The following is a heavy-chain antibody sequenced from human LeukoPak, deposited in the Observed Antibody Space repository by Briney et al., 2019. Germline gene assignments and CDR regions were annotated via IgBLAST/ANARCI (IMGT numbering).Heavy chain of an antibody. Sequence: SETLSLTCAVYGGSFSGYYWSWIRQPPGKGLEWIGEINHSGSTNYNPSLKSRVTISVDKSKNQFSLKLSSVTAADTAVYYCARGHSSGWLFYWGQGTLVTVSS. CDR3: ARGHSSGWLFY. CDR1: GGSFSGYY. V-gene: IGHV4-34*01. CDR2: INHSGST. J-gene: IGHJ4*02. D-gene: IGHD6-19*01.